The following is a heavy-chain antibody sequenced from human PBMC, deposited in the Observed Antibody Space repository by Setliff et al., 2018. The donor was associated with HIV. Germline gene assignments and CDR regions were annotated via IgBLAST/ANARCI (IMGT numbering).Heavy chain of an antibody. J-gene: IGHJ6*03. V-gene: IGHV1-3*01. CDR2: INAGNGNT. CDR3: ARLPSAAIQGAYYYYYLDV. CDR1: GYTLTRNP. D-gene: IGHD2-2*02. Sequence: GASVKVSCKASGYTLTRNPIHWVRQAPGQRLEWMGWINAGNGNTKYSQKFQGRVTITRDTSASTAYMELSSLRFEDTAVYYCARLPSAAIQGAYYYYYLDVWGKGTAVTVSS.